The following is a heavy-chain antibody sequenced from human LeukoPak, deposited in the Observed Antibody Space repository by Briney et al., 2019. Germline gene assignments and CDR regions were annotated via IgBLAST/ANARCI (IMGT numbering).Heavy chain of an antibody. D-gene: IGHD3-3*01. CDR2: IYTRGST. Sequence: SETLSLTCTVSGDSISSYYWSWIRQPAGKGLEWIGRIYTRGSTNYNPSLKSRVTISVDTSKNQFSLKLSSVTAADTAVYYCARLDLRFLEWFTTSEGYDAFDIWGQGTMVTVSS. CDR3: ARLDLRFLEWFTTSEGYDAFDI. CDR1: GDSISSYY. V-gene: IGHV4-4*07. J-gene: IGHJ3*02.